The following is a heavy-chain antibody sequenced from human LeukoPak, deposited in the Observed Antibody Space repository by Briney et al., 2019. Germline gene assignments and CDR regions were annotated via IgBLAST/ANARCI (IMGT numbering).Heavy chain of an antibody. D-gene: IGHD2-21*02. CDR2: IYYSGST. J-gene: IGHJ5*02. V-gene: IGHV4-59*08. Sequence: SETLSLTCTVSGGSTSSYYWSWIRQPPGKGLEWIGYIYYSGSTNYNPSLKSRVTISVDTSKNQFSLKLSSVPAADTAVLYCARHLLAYCGGDCYDNWFDPWGQGTLVTVSS. CDR3: ARHLLAYCGGDCYDNWFDP. CDR1: GGSTSSYY.